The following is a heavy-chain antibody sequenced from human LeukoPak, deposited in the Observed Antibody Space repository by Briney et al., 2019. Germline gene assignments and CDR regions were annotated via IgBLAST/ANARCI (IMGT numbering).Heavy chain of an antibody. D-gene: IGHD6-13*01. Sequence: GGSLRLSCAASGFTLSTYWMHWFLQGPGKRLVWVSCINSDGSRTTYVDSVKGRFTISRDNAKNTLYLQMNTLRVDDTAVYYCARGSWSAADTNIDYWGQGTMVTVSS. CDR3: ARGSWSAADTNIDY. J-gene: IGHJ4*02. CDR2: INSDGSRT. CDR1: GFTLSTYW. V-gene: IGHV3-74*01.